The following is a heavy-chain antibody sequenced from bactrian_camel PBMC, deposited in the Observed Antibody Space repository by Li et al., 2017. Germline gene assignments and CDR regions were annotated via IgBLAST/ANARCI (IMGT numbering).Heavy chain of an antibody. V-gene: IGHV3S54*01. CDR3: ALVRRTDRSRSCPSGAGYTF. D-gene: IGHD3*01. J-gene: IGHJ4*01. CDR2: IYTVDGST. Sequence: HVQLVESGGGSVQAGGSLRLSCVASGYVYTNKCMAWFRQAPGKEREAVASIYTVDGSTYYADSVKGRFTVSEDVDRRTLYLEMDNLKSTDTAMYYCALVRRTDRSRSCPSGAGYTFWGQGTQVTVS. CDR1: GYVYTNKC.